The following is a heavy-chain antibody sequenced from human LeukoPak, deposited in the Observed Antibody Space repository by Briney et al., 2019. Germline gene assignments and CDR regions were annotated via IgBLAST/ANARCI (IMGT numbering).Heavy chain of an antibody. CDR2: INHSGSI. V-gene: IGHV4-34*01. CDR3: AKRGPYYYFDS. D-gene: IGHD2-21*01. Sequence: SETLSLTCAVYGGSFSAYYWTWIRQPPGKGLEWIGEINHSGSINYNPSLKSRVTIPVDTSKNQFSLKLSSVTAADTAVYYCAKRGPYYYFDSWGQGPLVTVSS. J-gene: IGHJ4*02. CDR1: GGSFSAYY.